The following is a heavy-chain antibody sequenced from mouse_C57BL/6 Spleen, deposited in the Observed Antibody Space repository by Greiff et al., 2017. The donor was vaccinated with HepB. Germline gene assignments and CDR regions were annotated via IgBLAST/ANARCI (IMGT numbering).Heavy chain of an antibody. CDR1: DSEVFPIAY. V-gene: IGHV15-2*01. CDR2: ILPSIGRT. Sequence: QVQLQQSGSELRSPGSSVKLSCKDFDSEVFPIAYMSWVRQKPGHGFEWIGGILPSIGRTIYGEKFEDKATLDADTLSNTAYLELNSLTSEDSAIYYCARGDDGYPYWYFDVWGTGTTVTVSS. CDR3: ARGDDGYPYWYFDV. D-gene: IGHD2-3*01. J-gene: IGHJ1*03.